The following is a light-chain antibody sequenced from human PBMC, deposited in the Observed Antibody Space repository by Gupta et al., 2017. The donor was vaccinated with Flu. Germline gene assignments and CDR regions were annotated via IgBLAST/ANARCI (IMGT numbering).Light chain of an antibody. CDR1: SSDVGGKKY. Sequence: ITISCTGTSSDVGGKKYVSWYQQHQGKAPKLMREEDSNRPSGVAERFSGSKSGNTASLTITGLQAEDEADYYCSSYTSSSTLEVFGGGTKVTVL. J-gene: IGLJ1*01. CDR3: SSYTSSSTLEV. V-gene: IGLV2-14*01. CDR2: EDS.